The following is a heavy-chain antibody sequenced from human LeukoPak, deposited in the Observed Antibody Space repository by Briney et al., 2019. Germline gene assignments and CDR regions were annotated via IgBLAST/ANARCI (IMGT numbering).Heavy chain of an antibody. Sequence: SETLSLTCSVSGVSISSGSNYWGWIRQPPGKTLEWIGSIYSSGSTHYNPSLKSRVIILIDTAKNHFSLNLSSVTAADTAVYYCARSDGYGLVGIRGQGTMVTVSS. CDR1: GVSISSGSNY. D-gene: IGHD3-10*01. CDR3: ARSDGYGLVGI. CDR2: IYSSGST. J-gene: IGHJ3*02. V-gene: IGHV4-39*07.